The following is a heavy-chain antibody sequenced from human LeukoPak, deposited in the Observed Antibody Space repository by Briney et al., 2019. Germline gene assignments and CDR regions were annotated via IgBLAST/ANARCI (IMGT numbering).Heavy chain of an antibody. J-gene: IGHJ4*02. CDR2: INHSGST. D-gene: IGHD2-2*01. CDR3: ARRRGRCSSTSCYGTEDY. Sequence: SETLSLTCAVYGGSFSGYYWSWVRQPPGKGLEGIGEINHSGSTNYNPSLKSRVTISVDTSKNQFSLKLSSVTAADTAVYYCARRRGRCSSTSCYGTEDYWGQGTLVTVSS. CDR1: GGSFSGYY. V-gene: IGHV4-34*01.